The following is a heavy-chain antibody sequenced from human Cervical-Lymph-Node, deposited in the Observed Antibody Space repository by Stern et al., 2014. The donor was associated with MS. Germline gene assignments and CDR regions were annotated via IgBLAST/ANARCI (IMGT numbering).Heavy chain of an antibody. CDR3: AREGASGYYYY. CDR1: GFTFSSYG. D-gene: IGHD3-22*01. J-gene: IGHJ4*02. V-gene: IGHV3-33*01. CDR2: IWYDGSNK. Sequence: QVQLVQSGGGVVQPGRSLRLSCAASGFTFSSYGMHWVRQAPGKGLEWVAVIWYDGSNKYYADSVKGRFTISRDNSKNTLYLQMNSLRAEDTAVYYCAREGASGYYYYWGQGTLVTVSS.